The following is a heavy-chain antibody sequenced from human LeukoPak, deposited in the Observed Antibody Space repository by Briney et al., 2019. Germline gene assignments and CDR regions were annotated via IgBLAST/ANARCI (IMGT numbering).Heavy chain of an antibody. CDR1: GFTFSSYS. J-gene: IGHJ4*02. CDR2: ISSSSSYI. CDR3: ARDLEGVTVLGDY. V-gene: IGHV3-21*01. Sequence: PGGSLRLSCAASGFTFSSYSMNWVRQAPGKGLEWVSSISSSSSYIYYADSVKGRFTISRDNAKNSLYLQMNSLRAEDTAVYYCARDLEGVTVLGDYWGQGTLVTVSS. D-gene: IGHD4-17*01.